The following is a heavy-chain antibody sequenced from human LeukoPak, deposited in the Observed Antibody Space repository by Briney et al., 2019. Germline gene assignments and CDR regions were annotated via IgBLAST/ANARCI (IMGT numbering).Heavy chain of an antibody. CDR1: GYTFTSYG. CDR2: ISAYNGNT. CDR3: ARDNGVPAAIGYITRNWFDP. Sequence: ASVKVSCKXSGYTFTSYGISWVRQAPGQGLEWMGWISAYNGNTNYAQKLQGRVTMTTDTSTSTAYMELRSLRSDDTAVYYCARDNGVPAAIGYITRNWFDPWGQGTLVTVSS. J-gene: IGHJ5*02. V-gene: IGHV1-18*01. D-gene: IGHD2-2*01.